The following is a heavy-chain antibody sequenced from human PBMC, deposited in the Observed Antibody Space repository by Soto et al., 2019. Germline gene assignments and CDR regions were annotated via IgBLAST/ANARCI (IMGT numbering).Heavy chain of an antibody. CDR3: ARDLSGVYYYYGMDV. CDR2: ISAYNGNT. J-gene: IGHJ6*02. V-gene: IGHV1-18*04. Sequence: ASVKVSCKASGYTFTSYGISWVRQAPGQGLEWMGWISAYNGNTNYAQKLQGRVTMTTDTSTSTAYMELRSLRSDDTAVYYCARDLSGVYYYYGMDVWGQGTTVTVSS. D-gene: IGHD2-8*01. CDR1: GYTFTSYG.